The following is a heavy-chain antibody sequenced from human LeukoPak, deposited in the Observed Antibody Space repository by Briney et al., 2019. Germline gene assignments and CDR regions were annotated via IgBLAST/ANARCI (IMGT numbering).Heavy chain of an antibody. CDR3: ARVGIDRGCSSSNCYFDY. Sequence: ASVKVSCKASGYTFPSYTIHWVRPAPGQRLAWMGWINAGNSNIKYSQKFQGRVTITRDTSASTVYMEVSSLRSEDTAVYYCARVGIDRGCSSSNCYFDYWGQGTLVTVSS. V-gene: IGHV1-3*01. CDR1: GYTFPSYT. J-gene: IGHJ4*02. D-gene: IGHD2-2*01. CDR2: INAGNSNI.